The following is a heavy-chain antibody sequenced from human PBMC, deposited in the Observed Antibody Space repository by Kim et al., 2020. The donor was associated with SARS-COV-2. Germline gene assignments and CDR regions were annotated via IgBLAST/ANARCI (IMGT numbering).Heavy chain of an antibody. Sequence: SETLSLTCTVSGGSISSGGYYWSWIRQHPGKGLEWIGYIYYSGSTYYNPSLKSRVTISVDTSKNQFSLKLSSVTAADTAVYYCARGLSRGGIDYWGQGTLVTVSS. CDR2: IYYSGST. J-gene: IGHJ4*02. V-gene: IGHV4-31*03. CDR1: GGSISSGGYY. D-gene: IGHD3-16*01. CDR3: ARGLSRGGIDY.